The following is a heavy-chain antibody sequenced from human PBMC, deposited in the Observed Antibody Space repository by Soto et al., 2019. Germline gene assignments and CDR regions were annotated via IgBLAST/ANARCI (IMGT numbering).Heavy chain of an antibody. CDR2: IYESGRT. Sequence: SETLSLTCTVSGASISTGGYSWSWIRQPPGKGSEWIGYIYESGRTYYKPTPKSRVPRTMDKSRNQFTVRLTTVTAADKAVYSWARGDRYGGSFSDDFDPWGQGTLVTVSS. CDR1: GASISTGGYS. D-gene: IGHD1-26*01. J-gene: IGHJ5*02. CDR3: ARGDRYGGSFSDDFDP. V-gene: IGHV4-30-2*01.